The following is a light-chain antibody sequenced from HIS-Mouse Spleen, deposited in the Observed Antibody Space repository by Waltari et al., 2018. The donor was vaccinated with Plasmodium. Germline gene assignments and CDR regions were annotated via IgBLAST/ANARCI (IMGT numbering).Light chain of an antibody. CDR3: QQYNSYWT. J-gene: IGKJ1*01. CDR1: QSISSW. Sequence: DIQMTQSPSTLSASVGERVTITCRASQSISSWLAWYQHKPGKAPKLLIYKASSLESGVPSRFSGSGSGTEFTLTISSLQPDDFATYYCQQYNSYWTFGQGTKVEIK. CDR2: KAS. V-gene: IGKV1-5*03.